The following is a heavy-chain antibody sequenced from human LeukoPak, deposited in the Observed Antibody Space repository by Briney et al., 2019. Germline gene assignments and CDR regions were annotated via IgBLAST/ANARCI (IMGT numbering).Heavy chain of an antibody. J-gene: IGHJ6*03. D-gene: IGHD3-10*01. CDR1: GYTFTSYA. CDR3: ARGLKVRGVIITQRWGYYYYMDV. CDR2: SNAGNGNT. V-gene: IGHV1-3*02. Sequence: GASVKVSCKASGYTFTSYAMHWVRQAPGQRLEWMGWSNAGNGNTKYSQEFQGRVTITRDTSASTAYMELSSLRSEDTAVYYCARGLKVRGVIITQRWGYYYYMDVWGKGTTVTVSS.